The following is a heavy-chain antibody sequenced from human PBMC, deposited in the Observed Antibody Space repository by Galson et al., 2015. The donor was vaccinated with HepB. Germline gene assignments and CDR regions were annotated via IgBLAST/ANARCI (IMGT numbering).Heavy chain of an antibody. J-gene: IGHJ5*02. Sequence: SVKVSCKASGYTFTSYGISWVRQAPGQGLEWMGWISAYNGNTNYAQKLQGRVTMTTDTSTSTAYMELRSLRSDDTAVYYCARDEEDSSPNWFDPWGQGTLVTVSS. CDR3: ARDEEDSSPNWFDP. D-gene: IGHD6-6*01. V-gene: IGHV1-18*04. CDR2: ISAYNGNT. CDR1: GYTFTSYG.